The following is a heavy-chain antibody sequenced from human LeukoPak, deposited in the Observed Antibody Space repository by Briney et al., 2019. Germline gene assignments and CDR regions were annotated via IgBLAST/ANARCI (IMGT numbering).Heavy chain of an antibody. J-gene: IGHJ4*02. CDR3: ARAEVVKLFDY. D-gene: IGHD4-23*01. CDR1: GFTFSSYW. V-gene: IGHV3-7*01. Sequence: PGGSLRLSWAASGFTFSSYWMSWVRQAPGKGLEWVANIKQDGSEKYYVDSVKGRFTISRDNAKSSLYLQMNSLRAEDTAVYYCARAEVVKLFDYWGQGTLVTVSS. CDR2: IKQDGSEK.